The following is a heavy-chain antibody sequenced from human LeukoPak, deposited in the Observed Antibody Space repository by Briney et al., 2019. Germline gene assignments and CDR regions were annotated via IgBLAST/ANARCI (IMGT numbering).Heavy chain of an antibody. D-gene: IGHD3-16*02. Sequence: PGGSLRLSCAASKFTFSRYSLSWVRQAPGKGLEWVSSISSSTYIYYADSLKGRFTISRDNAKNSLYLQMNSLRAEDTAVYYCARSILITFGGVIAPFDYWGQGTLVTVSS. J-gene: IGHJ4*02. CDR3: ARSILITFGGVIAPFDY. CDR2: ISSSTYI. CDR1: KFTFSRYS. V-gene: IGHV3-21*01.